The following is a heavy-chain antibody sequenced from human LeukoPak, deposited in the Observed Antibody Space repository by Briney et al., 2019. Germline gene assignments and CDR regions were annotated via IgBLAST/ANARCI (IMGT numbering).Heavy chain of an antibody. Sequence: GGSLRLSCSASGFTLSLYWMTWVRQAPGKGLEWVASIKEDGSEKSYVDSVKGRFTISRDNAENSLYLQMNSLGAEDTAVYYCVRGGSYTFDPWGQGILVTVSS. CDR2: IKEDGSEK. CDR1: GFTLSLYW. CDR3: VRGGSYTFDP. J-gene: IGHJ5*02. D-gene: IGHD1-26*01. V-gene: IGHV3-7*01.